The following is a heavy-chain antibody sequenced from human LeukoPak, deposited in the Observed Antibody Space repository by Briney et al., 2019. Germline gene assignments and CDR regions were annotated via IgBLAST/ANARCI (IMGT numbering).Heavy chain of an antibody. CDR3: ARALGKNWFDL. Sequence: PSQTLSLTFAISGDSVSSNSAVWNWIRQSPSRGLEWLGRTYYRSKWFNDYAVSVKSRIIIGPDTSKNQFSLQLNSVTPEDTAVYYCARALGKNWFDLWGQGTLVTVSS. CDR1: GDSVSSNSAV. D-gene: IGHD3-16*01. V-gene: IGHV6-1*01. J-gene: IGHJ5*02. CDR2: TYYRSKWFN.